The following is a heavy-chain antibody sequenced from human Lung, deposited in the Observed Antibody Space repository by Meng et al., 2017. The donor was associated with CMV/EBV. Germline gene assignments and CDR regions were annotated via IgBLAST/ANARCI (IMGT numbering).Heavy chain of an antibody. CDR1: GFLYNNDA. J-gene: IGHJ4*02. Sequence: AGFLYNNDAINWVGQAPGKGLEWVSTISVMSEGTHYADYVKGRFAISRDNSKNTVYLQMNSLRDEDTALYYCARDVDSSGKHGEDHWGQGTLVTVSS. V-gene: IGHV3-23*01. D-gene: IGHD6-19*01. CDR2: ISVMSEGT. CDR3: ARDVDSSGKHGEDH.